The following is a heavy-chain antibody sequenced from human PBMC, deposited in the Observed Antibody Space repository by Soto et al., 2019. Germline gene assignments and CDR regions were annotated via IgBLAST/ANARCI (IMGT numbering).Heavy chain of an antibody. CDR3: ARERPLGYGDYTQYYFDY. CDR2: IWYDGSNK. CDR1: GFTFSSYG. D-gene: IGHD4-17*01. V-gene: IGHV3-33*01. J-gene: IGHJ4*02. Sequence: HVQLVESGGGVVQPGRSLRLSCAASGFTFSSYGMHWVRQAPGKGLEWVAVIWYDGSNKYYADSVKGRFTISRDNSKNTLYLQMNSLRAEDTAVYYCARERPLGYGDYTQYYFDYWGQGTLVTVSS.